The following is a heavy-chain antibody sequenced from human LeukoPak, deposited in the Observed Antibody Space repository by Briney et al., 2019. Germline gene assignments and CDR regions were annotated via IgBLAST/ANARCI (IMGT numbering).Heavy chain of an antibody. V-gene: IGHV4-34*01. Sequence: SETLSLTCAVYGGSFSGYYWSWIRQPPGKGLEWIGEINHSGSTNYNPSLKSRVTISVDTSKNQFSLKLSSVTAADTAVYYCARGRGFGERSYYYGVDVWGQGTTVTVSS. CDR1: GGSFSGYY. D-gene: IGHD3-10*01. J-gene: IGHJ6*02. CDR3: ARGRGFGERSYYYGVDV. CDR2: INHSGST.